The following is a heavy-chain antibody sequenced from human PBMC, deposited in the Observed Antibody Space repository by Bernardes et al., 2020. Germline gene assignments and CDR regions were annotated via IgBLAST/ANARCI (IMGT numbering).Heavy chain of an antibody. J-gene: IGHJ3*02. CDR1: GFTVINNY. D-gene: IGHD4-4*01. V-gene: IGHV3-53*01. CDR2: IYSGGST. CDR3: ARAEYYRVRFDI. Sequence: GGSLRLSCAASGFTVINNYMTWVRQAPGKGLEWVSVIYSGGSTYYADSVKGRFTVSRDNSKNTLSLQMNSLRVEDTAVYYCARAEYYRVRFDIWGQGTMVTVSS.